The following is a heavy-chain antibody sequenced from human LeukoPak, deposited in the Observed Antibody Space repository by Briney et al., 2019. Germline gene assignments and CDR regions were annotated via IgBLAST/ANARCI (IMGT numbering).Heavy chain of an antibody. D-gene: IGHD3-22*01. V-gene: IGHV3-73*01. CDR2: IRGKADNYTT. CDR3: RGAYYDRSGPEYYFDY. Sequence: GSLKLSCAASGFTFSGSAMHWVRQASGKGLEWVGRIRGKADNYTTAYAASVKGRFTISRDDSKNTAYLQMNSLKTEDTAVYYCRGAYYDRSGPEYYFDYWGQGTLVTVSS. J-gene: IGHJ4*02. CDR1: GFTFSGSA.